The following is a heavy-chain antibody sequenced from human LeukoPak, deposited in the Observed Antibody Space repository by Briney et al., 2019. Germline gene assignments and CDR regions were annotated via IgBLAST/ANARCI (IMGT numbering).Heavy chain of an antibody. D-gene: IGHD3-22*01. V-gene: IGHV3-11*04. Sequence: GGSLRLSCAASGFTFSDYYMSWLRQAPGKGLEWVSYISSSGSTIYYADSVKGRFVISRFNAKNSLYLQMNSLRAEDTAVYYCARGSPYYYDSSGHNFDYWGQGTLVTVSS. CDR3: ARGSPYYYDSSGHNFDY. J-gene: IGHJ4*02. CDR2: ISSSGSTI. CDR1: GFTFSDYY.